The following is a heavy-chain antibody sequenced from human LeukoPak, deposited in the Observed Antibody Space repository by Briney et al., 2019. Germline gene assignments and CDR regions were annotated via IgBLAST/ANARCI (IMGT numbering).Heavy chain of an antibody. Sequence: SETLSLTCTVSGDSISSYYWSWIRQPAGKGLEWIGRIYASGSTNYNPSLKSRVTISVDTSKNQFSLKLTSVTASDTAVYYCARLPDPWGQGTLVTVSS. CDR1: GDSISSYY. CDR2: IYASGST. CDR3: ARLPDP. J-gene: IGHJ5*02. V-gene: IGHV4-4*07.